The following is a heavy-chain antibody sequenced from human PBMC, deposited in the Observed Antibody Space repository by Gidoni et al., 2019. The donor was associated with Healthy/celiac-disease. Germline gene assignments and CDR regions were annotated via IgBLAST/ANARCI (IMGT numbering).Heavy chain of an antibody. CDR3: AHSGYSYADLNY. Sequence: QITLKESGPTRVKPTQTLTLTCTLYGFSLSTSGVGVGWIRQPPGKALEWLALIYWDDDKRYSPSLKSRLTITKDTSKNQVVLTMTNMDPVDTATYYCAHSGYSYADLNYWGQGTLVTVSS. CDR1: GFSLSTSGVG. CDR2: IYWDDDK. V-gene: IGHV2-5*02. J-gene: IGHJ4*02. D-gene: IGHD5-18*01.